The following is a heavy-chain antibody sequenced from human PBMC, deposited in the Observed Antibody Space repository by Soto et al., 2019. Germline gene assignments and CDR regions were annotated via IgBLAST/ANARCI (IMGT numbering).Heavy chain of an antibody. D-gene: IGHD3-22*01. J-gene: IGHJ3*02. CDR1: GYTFTSYA. CDR2: IDAGNGNT. Sequence: QVQLVQSGAEVKKPGASVKVSCKASGYTFTSYAMHWVRQAPGQRLEWMGWIDAGNGNTKYSQKFQGRVTITRDTSASTAYMELSSLRSEDTAVYYCARDTYDSSGYYAFDIWGQGTMVTVSS. V-gene: IGHV1-3*01. CDR3: ARDTYDSSGYYAFDI.